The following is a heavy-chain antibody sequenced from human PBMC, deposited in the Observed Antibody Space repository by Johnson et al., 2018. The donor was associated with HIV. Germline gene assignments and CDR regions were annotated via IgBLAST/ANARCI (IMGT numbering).Heavy chain of an antibody. D-gene: IGHD3-3*01. J-gene: IGHJ3*02. CDR2: ISYDGSKK. CDR1: GFTFSSYA. V-gene: IGHV3-30*04. CDR3: ARDALLRFLEWFI. Sequence: QVQLVESGGGVVQPGRSLRLSCAASGFTFSSYAMHWVRQAPGKGLEWVAVISYDGSKKYYADSVQGRFTISRDNSKNTLYLQMNSLRVEDTAVYYCARDALLRFLEWFIWGQGTMVTVSS.